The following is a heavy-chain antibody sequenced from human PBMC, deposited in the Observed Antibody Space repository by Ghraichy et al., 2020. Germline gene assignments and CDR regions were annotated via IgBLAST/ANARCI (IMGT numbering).Heavy chain of an antibody. CDR3: ARDYLVVSATEYYGMDV. D-gene: IGHD2-21*01. J-gene: IGHJ6*04. V-gene: IGHV3-21*01. Sequence: GGSLRLSCAASGFTFSSYSMNWVRQAPGKGLEWVSSIDSSSSYIYYGDSVKGRFTISRDNAKNSLYLQMNSLRAEDTAVYYCARDYLVVSATEYYGMDVWGKGTTVTVSS. CDR2: IDSSSSYI. CDR1: GFTFSSYS.